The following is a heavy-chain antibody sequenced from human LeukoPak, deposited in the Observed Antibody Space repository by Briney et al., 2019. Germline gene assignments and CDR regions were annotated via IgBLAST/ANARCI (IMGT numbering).Heavy chain of an antibody. CDR1: RFTFSNYW. J-gene: IGHJ4*02. CDR3: ASLDSSDDY. D-gene: IGHD6-19*01. Sequence: GGSLRLSCAASRFTFSNYWMSWVRQAPGKGLEWVAKIKQDGSEKYYVDSVRGRFTISRDNAKNTLYLQMNSLRAEDTAVYYCASLDSSDDYWGQGTLVTVSS. CDR2: IKQDGSEK. V-gene: IGHV3-7*01.